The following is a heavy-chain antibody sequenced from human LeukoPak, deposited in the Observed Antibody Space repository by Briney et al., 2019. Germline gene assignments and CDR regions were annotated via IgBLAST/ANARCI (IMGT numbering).Heavy chain of an antibody. D-gene: IGHD1-14*01. CDR2: IYYSGST. CDR1: GGSISSYY. J-gene: IGHJ4*02. Sequence: SETLSLTCTVSGGSISSYYWSWIRQPPGKGLEWIGYIYYSGSTNYNPSLKSRVTISVDTSKNQFSLKLSSVTAADTAVYYCARVTLDRLDYWGQGTLVTVSS. CDR3: ARVTLDRLDY. V-gene: IGHV4-59*01.